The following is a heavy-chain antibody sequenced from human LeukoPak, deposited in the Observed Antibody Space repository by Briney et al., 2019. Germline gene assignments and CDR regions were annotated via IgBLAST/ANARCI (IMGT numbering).Heavy chain of an antibody. J-gene: IGHJ4*02. Sequence: SETLSLTCTVSGGSISSYYWSWIRQPPGKGLEWIGYIYYSGSTNYNPSLKSRVTISVDTSKNQFSLKLSSVTAADTAVYYCAREYYDFWSGHYRYFDYWGQGTLVTVSS. D-gene: IGHD3-3*01. V-gene: IGHV4-59*01. CDR2: IYYSGST. CDR1: GGSISSYY. CDR3: AREYYDFWSGHYRYFDY.